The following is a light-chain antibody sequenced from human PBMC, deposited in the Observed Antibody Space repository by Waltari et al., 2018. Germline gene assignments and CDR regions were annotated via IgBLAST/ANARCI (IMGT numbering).Light chain of an antibody. Sequence: QSSLTQSGSVSWAPGQSITISFTGTSSYGGGFNYFSWYQPHPGKAPKRMIYDVINRPSGVSNRFSGSKSGNTASLTISGLQAEDEADYYCSSYTSSSTLTVFGGGTQLTVL. CDR3: SSYTSSSTLTV. J-gene: IGLJ7*01. V-gene: IGLV2-14*03. CDR2: DVI. CDR1: SSYGGGFNY.